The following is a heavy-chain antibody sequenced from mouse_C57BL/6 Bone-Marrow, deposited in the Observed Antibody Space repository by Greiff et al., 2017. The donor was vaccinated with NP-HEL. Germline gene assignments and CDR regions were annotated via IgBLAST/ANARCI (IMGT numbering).Heavy chain of an antibody. J-gene: IGHJ4*01. D-gene: IGHD4-1*01. V-gene: IGHV1-69*01. CDR2: IDPSDSYT. CDR3: ARERTGTHDAMVY. Sequence: PGQGLERIGEIDPSDSYTNYNQKFKGKFTLTVDKSSSTAYMKLSSLTSEDSAVYYCARERTGTHDAMVYWGQGTSVTVSS.